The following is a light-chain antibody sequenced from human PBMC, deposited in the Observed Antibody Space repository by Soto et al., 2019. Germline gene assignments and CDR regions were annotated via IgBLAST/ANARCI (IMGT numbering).Light chain of an antibody. V-gene: IGLV2-8*01. CDR2: GVT. Sequence: QSVLTQPPSASGSPGQSVTFSCTGTSSDVGTYDCVSWCQQYPGRAPKLLIYGVTRRPSGVPDRFSGSKSGNTAALTVSGLQAEDEAYYYCSSYAGRSMYVFGTGTKVTVL. CDR1: SSDVGTYDC. CDR3: SSYAGRSMYV. J-gene: IGLJ1*01.